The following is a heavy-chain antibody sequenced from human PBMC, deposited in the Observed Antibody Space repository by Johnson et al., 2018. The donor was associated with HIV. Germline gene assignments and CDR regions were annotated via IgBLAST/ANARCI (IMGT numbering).Heavy chain of an antibody. CDR3: AREGGRIAVAGPSRENDAFDI. CDR1: GFIFDDYG. Sequence: VQLVESGGGVVRPGGSLRLSCAGSGFIFDDYGMRWVRQPPGKGLEWVGRIKSKPDGGTTDYAAPVKGRFTIPIANSKNTLYLQMNGLRAEDTAVYYGAREGGRIAVAGPSRENDAFDIWGQGTMVTVSS. V-gene: IGHV3-15*01. J-gene: IGHJ3*02. CDR2: IKSKPDGGTT. D-gene: IGHD6-19*01.